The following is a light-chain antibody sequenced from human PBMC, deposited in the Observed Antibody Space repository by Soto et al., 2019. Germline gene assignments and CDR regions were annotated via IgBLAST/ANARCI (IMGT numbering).Light chain of an antibody. V-gene: IGKV1-5*03. J-gene: IGKJ1*01. CDR3: QHYNSYSEA. CDR2: KAS. CDR1: QTISSW. Sequence: DIQMTQSPSTLSGSVGDRVTITCRASQTISSWFAWYQQKPGKAPKLLIYKASTLKSGVPSRFSGSGSGTEFTLTISSLQPDDFATYYFQHYNSYSEAFGPGTKVELK.